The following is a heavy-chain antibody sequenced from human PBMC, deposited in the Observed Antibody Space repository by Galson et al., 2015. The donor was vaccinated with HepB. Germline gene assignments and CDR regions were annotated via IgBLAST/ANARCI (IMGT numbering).Heavy chain of an antibody. J-gene: IGHJ3*02. D-gene: IGHD2-21*02. Sequence: SLRLSCAASGFTFSSYAMSWVRQAPGKGLEWVSAISGSGGSTYYADSVKGRFTISRDNSKNTLYLQMNSLRAEDTAVYYCAKDRERLLDAFDIWGQGTMVTVSS. V-gene: IGHV3-23*01. CDR1: GFTFSSYA. CDR3: AKDRERLLDAFDI. CDR2: ISGSGGST.